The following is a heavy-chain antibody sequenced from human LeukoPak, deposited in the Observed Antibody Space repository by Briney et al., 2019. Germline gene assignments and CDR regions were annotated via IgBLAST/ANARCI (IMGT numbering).Heavy chain of an antibody. CDR2: FDPEDGET. Sequence: ASVKVSCKVSGYTLTELSMHWVRQAPGKGLEWMGGFDPEDGETIYAQKFQGRVTMTEDTSTDTAYMELSSLRSEDTAVYYCATDKNWNYWVGWFDPWGQGTLVTVSS. V-gene: IGHV1-24*01. CDR3: ATDKNWNYWVGWFDP. CDR1: GYTLTELS. J-gene: IGHJ5*02. D-gene: IGHD1-7*01.